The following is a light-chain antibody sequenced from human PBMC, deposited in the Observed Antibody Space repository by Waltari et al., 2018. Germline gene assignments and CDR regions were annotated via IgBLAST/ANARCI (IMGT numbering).Light chain of an antibody. CDR1: QSVGSY. CDR3: QQRSNWTPHT. J-gene: IGKJ2*01. Sequence: EIVLTQSPATLSVSPGDTATLSCRASQSVGSYLAWYQQKPGQPHRLLIYDASNRATGVPARFRGSGSGTDFTLTISSLEAEDFAVYYCQQRSNWTPHTFGQGARLEIK. CDR2: DAS. V-gene: IGKV3-11*01.